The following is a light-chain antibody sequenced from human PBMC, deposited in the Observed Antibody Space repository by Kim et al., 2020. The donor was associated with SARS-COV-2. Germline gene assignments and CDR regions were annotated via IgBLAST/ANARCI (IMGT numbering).Light chain of an antibody. CDR3: QHYYTVPYT. CDR1: QDIGDF. V-gene: IGKV1-16*01. CDR2: AAF. Sequence: DIQISQSPSSLSASVGDRVTITCRASQDIGDFLAWFKQKSGKAPKSLIFAAFHLQSGVPSRFRGSRSGTEFALTINSLQPEDSATYYCQHYYTVPYTFGQGTKLEI. J-gene: IGKJ2*01.